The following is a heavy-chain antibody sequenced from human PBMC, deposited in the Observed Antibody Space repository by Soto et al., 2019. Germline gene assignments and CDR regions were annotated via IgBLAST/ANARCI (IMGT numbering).Heavy chain of an antibody. J-gene: IGHJ4*02. CDR2: INTDGSST. CDR3: ARRGVDTFGLSY. V-gene: IGHV3-74*01. CDR1: GFTFSSFC. Sequence: EVQLVESGGGLVQPGGSLRLSCAVSGFTFSSFCMHWVRQAPGEGLVWVSRINTDGSSTSYADSVKGRFTISRDNAKNTLYLQMNSLRVEDTAMYDCARRGVDTFGLSYWGQGTLVTVSS. D-gene: IGHD3-10*01.